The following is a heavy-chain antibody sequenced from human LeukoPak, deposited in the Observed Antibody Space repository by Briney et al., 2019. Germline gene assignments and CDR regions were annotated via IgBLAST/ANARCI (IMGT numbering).Heavy chain of an antibody. Sequence: GESLKISCKGSGYSFTSNWIGWVRQMPGKGLEYMGIIYPGDSDTRYSPSFQGQVTISADKSISTAYVQWSSLKASDTAMYYSARLVRGATTSSYYFDYWGQGTLVTVSS. J-gene: IGHJ4*02. V-gene: IGHV5-51*01. CDR3: ARLVRGATTSSYYFDY. CDR1: GYSFTSNW. CDR2: IYPGDSDT. D-gene: IGHD1-26*01.